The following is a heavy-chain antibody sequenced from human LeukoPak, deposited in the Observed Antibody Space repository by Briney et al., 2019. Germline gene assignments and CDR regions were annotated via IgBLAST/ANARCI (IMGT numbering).Heavy chain of an antibody. D-gene: IGHD3-10*01. V-gene: IGHV3-7*01. J-gene: IGHJ6*02. Sequence: GGSLRLSCAASGFTFSSYWMSWVRQAPGKGLEWVANIKQDGSEKYYVDSVKGRFTISRDNAKNPLYLQMNSLRAEDTAVYYCARPGGSGKAPAWNYGMDVWGQGTTVTVSS. CDR3: ARPGGSGKAPAWNYGMDV. CDR2: IKQDGSEK. CDR1: GFTFSSYW.